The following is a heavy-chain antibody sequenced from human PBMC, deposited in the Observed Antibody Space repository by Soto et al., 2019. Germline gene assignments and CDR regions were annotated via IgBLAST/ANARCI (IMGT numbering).Heavy chain of an antibody. V-gene: IGHV5-51*01. CDR2: IYPGHSIV. CDR3: ARLLNGGSYLPDYGMDV. J-gene: IGHJ6*02. Sequence: PGESLKISCQGSGYVFTTYWIGWVRQMPGKGLEWVGIIYPGHSIVKYSPSFQGQVTISADTSISTAHLQWSSLKASDTAMYYCARLLNGGSYLPDYGMDVWGQGTTVTVSS. D-gene: IGHD1-26*01. CDR1: GYVFTTYW.